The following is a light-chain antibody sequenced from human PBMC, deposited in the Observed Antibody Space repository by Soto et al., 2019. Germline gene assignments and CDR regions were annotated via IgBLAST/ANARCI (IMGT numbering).Light chain of an antibody. J-gene: IGKJ4*01. CDR2: GAS. V-gene: IGKV3-20*01. CDR1: QSVSSSY. CDR3: QQYGSSLGVT. Sequence: IVLTQSPGTLSLSPGERATLSCRASQSVSSSYLAWYQQKPGQAPRLLIYGASSRATGIPDRFSGSGSGTDFTLTISRLEPEDFAAYYCQQYGSSLGVTFGGGT.